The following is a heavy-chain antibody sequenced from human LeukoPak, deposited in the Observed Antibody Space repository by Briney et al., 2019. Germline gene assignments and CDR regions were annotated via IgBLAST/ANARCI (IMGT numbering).Heavy chain of an antibody. Sequence: GGSLGLSCAASGFTFSSYSMNWVRQAPGKGLEWVSSISSSSSYIYYADSVKGRFTISRDNAKNSLYLQMNSLRAEDTAVYYCARGVVTIFGVVTFPFDYWGQGTLVTVSS. CDR3: ARGVVTIFGVVTFPFDY. CDR1: GFTFSSYS. D-gene: IGHD3-3*01. J-gene: IGHJ4*02. CDR2: ISSSSSYI. V-gene: IGHV3-21*01.